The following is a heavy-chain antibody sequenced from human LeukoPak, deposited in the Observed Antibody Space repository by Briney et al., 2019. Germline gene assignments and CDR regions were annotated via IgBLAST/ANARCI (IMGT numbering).Heavy chain of an antibody. D-gene: IGHD3-10*01. CDR2: IDSSSSSI. CDR3: ARGNGPGSFIIDY. J-gene: IGHJ4*02. V-gene: IGHV3-48*01. Sequence: GGSLRLSCAASGFIFTSHSMNWVRQAPGKGLEWVSFIDSSSSSIHYADSVRGRFTIFRDNAKNLLYLQMNSLRAEDTAEYFCARGNGPGSFIIDYWGQGTLVAASS. CDR1: GFIFTSHS.